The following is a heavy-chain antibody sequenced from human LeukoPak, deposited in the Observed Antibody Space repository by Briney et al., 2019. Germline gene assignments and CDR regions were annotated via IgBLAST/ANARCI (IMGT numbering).Heavy chain of an antibody. CDR3: AKRTTNSGWPN. Sequence: GGSLRLSCAASGFTFSSYAMSWVRQAPGKGLEWVSAISGSGGSTYYADSVKGRFTISRDNSENTLYLQMNSLRAEDTAVYYCAKRTTNSGWPNWGQGTLVTVSS. CDR1: GFTFSSYA. CDR2: ISGSGGST. J-gene: IGHJ4*02. V-gene: IGHV3-23*01. D-gene: IGHD6-19*01.